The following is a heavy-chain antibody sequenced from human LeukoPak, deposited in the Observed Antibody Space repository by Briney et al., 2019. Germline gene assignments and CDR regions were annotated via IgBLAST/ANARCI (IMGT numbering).Heavy chain of an antibody. Sequence: GGSLRLSCAASGFTFSNYWMHWIRQVPGKGLVWVSHIKYDGSATNYADSVKGRFSISRDNAKNTLYLQMNSLRAEDTAVYYCVSGSLQSGYNFDYWGQGALVTVSS. CDR3: VSGSLQSGYNFDY. D-gene: IGHD3-3*01. CDR1: GFTFSNYW. J-gene: IGHJ4*02. CDR2: IKYDGSAT. V-gene: IGHV3-74*01.